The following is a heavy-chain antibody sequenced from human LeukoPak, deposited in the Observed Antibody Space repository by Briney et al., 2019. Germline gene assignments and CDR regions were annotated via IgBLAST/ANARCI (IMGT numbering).Heavy chain of an antibody. Sequence: PGGSLRLSCAAPGFTFSSYAMSWVRQAPGKGLEWVSAISGSGGSTYYADSVKGRFTISRDNSKNTLYLQMNSLRAEDTAVYYCAKPAYYYDSSGYGAFDIWGQGTMVTVSS. CDR1: GFTFSSYA. V-gene: IGHV3-23*01. CDR2: ISGSGGST. J-gene: IGHJ3*02. D-gene: IGHD3-22*01. CDR3: AKPAYYYDSSGYGAFDI.